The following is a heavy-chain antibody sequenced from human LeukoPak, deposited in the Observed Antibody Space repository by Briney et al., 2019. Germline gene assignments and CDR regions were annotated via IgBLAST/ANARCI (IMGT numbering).Heavy chain of an antibody. J-gene: IGHJ6*03. CDR3: ARGGGSGSYLYYYYYMDV. D-gene: IGHD3-10*01. CDR1: GFTFSSYG. V-gene: IGHV3-30*03. Sequence: PGGSLRLSCAASGFTFSSYGMHWVRQAPGKGLEWVAVISYDGSNKYYADSVKGRFTISRDNSKNTLYLQMNSLRAEDTAVYYCARGGGSGSYLYYYYYMDVWGKGTTVTISS. CDR2: ISYDGSNK.